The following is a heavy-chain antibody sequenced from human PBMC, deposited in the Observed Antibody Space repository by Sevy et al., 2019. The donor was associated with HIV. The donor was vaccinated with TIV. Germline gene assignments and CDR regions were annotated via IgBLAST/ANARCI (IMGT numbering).Heavy chain of an antibody. CDR3: AKAFWSGYLIGHYYYGMDV. J-gene: IGHJ6*02. Sequence: GGSLRLSCAASGFTFDDYAMHWVRQAPGKGLEWVSGITWNSGTIGYEDTVKGRFTISRDNAKNSLNLQMNSLRAEDTALYYCAKAFWSGYLIGHYYYGMDVWGQGTTVTVSS. V-gene: IGHV3-9*01. D-gene: IGHD3-3*01. CDR2: ITWNSGTI. CDR1: GFTFDDYA.